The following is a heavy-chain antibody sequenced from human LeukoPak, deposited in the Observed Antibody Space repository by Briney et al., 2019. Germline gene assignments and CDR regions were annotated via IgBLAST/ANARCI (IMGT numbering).Heavy chain of an antibody. V-gene: IGHV3-30*18. D-gene: IGHD3-16*01. CDR1: GFKFRDYG. J-gene: IGHJ4*02. CDR2: ISYDGATE. Sequence: GGSLRLSCLVSGFKFRDYGMHWVRQAPGKGLEWGAHISYDGATEHYADSVRGRFTVSRDDSKNTAYLQMDSLRPEDTASYFCAKVGFGFDYWGQGTVVSVSS. CDR3: AKVGFGFDY.